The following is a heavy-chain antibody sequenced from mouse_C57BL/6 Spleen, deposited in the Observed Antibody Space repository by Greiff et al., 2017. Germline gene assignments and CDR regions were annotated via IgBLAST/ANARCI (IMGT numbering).Heavy chain of an antibody. D-gene: IGHD2-3*01. CDR1: GYSITSGYY. Sequence: EVKVEESGPGLVKPSQSLSLTCSVTGYSITSGYYWNWIRQFPGNKLEWMGYISYDGSNNSNPSLKNRISITRDTSKNQFFLKLNSVTTEDTATYYCARGGDGYYDYWYFDVWGTGTTVTVSS. J-gene: IGHJ1*03. V-gene: IGHV3-6*01. CDR2: ISYDGSN. CDR3: ARGGDGYYDYWYFDV.